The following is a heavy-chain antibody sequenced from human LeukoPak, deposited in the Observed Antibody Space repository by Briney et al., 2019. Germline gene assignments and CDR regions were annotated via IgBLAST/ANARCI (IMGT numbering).Heavy chain of an antibody. J-gene: IGHJ4*02. Sequence: PGGSLRLSCAASGFTFITYSMNWVRQAPGKGLEWVSSISSSSYIYYADSVRGRFTISRDNPKNSLYLQMNSLRAEDTAVYYCAKDSAKKYDDYWGQGTLVTVSS. V-gene: IGHV3-21*04. CDR1: GFTFITYS. CDR3: AKDSAKKYDDY. D-gene: IGHD2/OR15-2a*01. CDR2: ISSSSYI.